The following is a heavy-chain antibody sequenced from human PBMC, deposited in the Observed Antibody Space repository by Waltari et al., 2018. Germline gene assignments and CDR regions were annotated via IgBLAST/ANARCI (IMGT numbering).Heavy chain of an antibody. CDR1: GGTFSSYA. V-gene: IGHV1-69*08. CDR2: IIPIFGTA. J-gene: IGHJ6*02. D-gene: IGHD2-15*01. Sequence: QVQLVQSGAEVKKPGSSVKVSCKASGGTFSSYAISWVRQAPGQGLEWMGRIIPIFGTANYAQKFQGRVTITADKSTSTAYMELSRLRSEDMAGYYCAGGRDVVGYCSGGSGYWDGMDVWGQGTTVTVSS. CDR3: AGGRDVVGYCSGGSGYWDGMDV.